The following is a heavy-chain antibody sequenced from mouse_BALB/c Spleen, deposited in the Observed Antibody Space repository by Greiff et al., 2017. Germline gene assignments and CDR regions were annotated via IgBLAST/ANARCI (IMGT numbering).Heavy chain of an antibody. D-gene: IGHD2-3*01. V-gene: IGHV3-6*02. CDR3: ARDGGYYVLAMDY. Sequence: EVKLQESGPGLVKPSQSLSLTCSVTGYSITSGYYWNWIRQFPGNKLEWMGYISYDGSNNYNPSLKNRISITRDTSKNQFFLKLNSVTTEDTATYYCARDGGYYVLAMDYWGQGTSVTVSS. J-gene: IGHJ4*01. CDR1: GYSITSGYY. CDR2: ISYDGSN.